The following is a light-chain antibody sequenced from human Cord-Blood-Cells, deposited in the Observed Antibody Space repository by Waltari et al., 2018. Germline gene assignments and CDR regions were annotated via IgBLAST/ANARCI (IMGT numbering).Light chain of an antibody. CDR2: DAS. Sequence: EIVLTQSPATLSLSPGERATLSCRASQSVSSYLAWYQQKPGQAPRLLIYDASNRATGIPARFSGSGSGTDFTLTIISLEPEDFAVYYCQQRSNWPPRLTVGGGTKVEIK. CDR3: QQRSNWPPRLT. V-gene: IGKV3-11*01. J-gene: IGKJ4*01. CDR1: QSVSSY.